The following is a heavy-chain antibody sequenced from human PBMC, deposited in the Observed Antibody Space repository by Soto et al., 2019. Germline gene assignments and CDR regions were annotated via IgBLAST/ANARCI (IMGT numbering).Heavy chain of an antibody. D-gene: IGHD5-12*01. CDR1: GGSISHHY. CDR3: ARDGGYTGYEEGNPFDI. CDR2: MYVTGTT. Sequence: LSLTCTVSGGSISHHYWSWIRQPAGTRLEWIGRMYVTGTTNYNPSLKNRVSMSIDTSKNQFSLKLSSVTAADTAVYYCARDGGYTGYEEGNPFDIWGQGTMVTVSS. V-gene: IGHV4-4*07. J-gene: IGHJ3*02.